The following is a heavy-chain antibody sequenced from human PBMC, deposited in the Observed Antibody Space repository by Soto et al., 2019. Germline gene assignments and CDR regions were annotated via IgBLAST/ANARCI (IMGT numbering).Heavy chain of an antibody. CDR1: GGSISSGGYC. Sequence: SETLCLTCAFSGGSISSGGYCWSWIQQPPGKGLEWIGFIFYSGSTSYNPSLKSRVTISVDTSKNQFSLKLTSVTAADTAVYYCASMIGDPVLSFDYWGQGTLVTVSS. CDR2: IFYSGST. J-gene: IGHJ4*02. V-gene: IGHV4-61*08. CDR3: ASMIGDPVLSFDY. D-gene: IGHD3-10*02.